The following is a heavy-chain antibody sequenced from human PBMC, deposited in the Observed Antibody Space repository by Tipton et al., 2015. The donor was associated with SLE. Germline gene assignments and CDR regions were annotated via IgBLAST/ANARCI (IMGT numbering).Heavy chain of an antibody. D-gene: IGHD5-18*01. CDR3: ARPSDYSYGLDY. CDR1: GYSISSGYY. CDR2: IYHSGDT. J-gene: IGHJ4*02. V-gene: IGHV4-38-2*01. Sequence: TLSLTCAVSGYSISSGYYWGWIRQPLGKALEWIGSIYHSGDTYYSPSLQSRLTISVDTSKNQFSLNLNSVTVADTAVYYCARPSDYSYGLDYWGQGTLVTVSS.